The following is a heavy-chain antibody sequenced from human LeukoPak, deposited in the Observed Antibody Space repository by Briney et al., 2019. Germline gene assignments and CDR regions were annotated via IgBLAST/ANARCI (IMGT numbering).Heavy chain of an antibody. Sequence: SETLSLTCTVSGGSISSYYWSWIRQPPGKELEWIGYIYYSGSTNYNPSLKSRVTISVDTSKNQFSLKLSSVTAADTAVYYCARGQYYYDSSGYYVDYWGQGTLVTVSS. D-gene: IGHD3-22*01. CDR1: GGSISSYY. CDR2: IYYSGST. J-gene: IGHJ4*02. V-gene: IGHV4-59*01. CDR3: ARGQYYYDSSGYYVDY.